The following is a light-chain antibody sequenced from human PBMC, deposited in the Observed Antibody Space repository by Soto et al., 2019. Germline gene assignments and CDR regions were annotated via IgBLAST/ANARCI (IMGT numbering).Light chain of an antibody. V-gene: IGLV2-11*01. CDR2: DVS. J-gene: IGLJ1*01. CDR3: CSYAGSYTHYV. CDR1: SSDVGCYNY. Sequence: QSALTQPRSVSGSPGQSITISCSGTSSDVGCYNYVSWYRQYPGKAPKLMIYDVSKLPSGVPDRFSGSKSGNTASLTISGLQAEDEADYYCCSYAGSYTHYVFGTGTKLTVL.